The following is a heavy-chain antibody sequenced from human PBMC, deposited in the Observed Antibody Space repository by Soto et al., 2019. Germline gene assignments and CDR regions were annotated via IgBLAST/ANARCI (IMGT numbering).Heavy chain of an antibody. CDR2: INSDGSST. CDR3: AIRASYYDSSGYFDY. CDR1: GFTFSSYW. J-gene: IGHJ4*02. V-gene: IGHV3-74*01. Sequence: EVQLVESGGGLVQPGGSLRLSCAASGFTFSSYWMHWVRQAPGKGLVWVSRINSDGSSTSYADSVKGRFTISRDNAKNTLYLQMNSLRADDTAVYYCAIRASYYDSSGYFDYWGQGTLVTVSS. D-gene: IGHD3-22*01.